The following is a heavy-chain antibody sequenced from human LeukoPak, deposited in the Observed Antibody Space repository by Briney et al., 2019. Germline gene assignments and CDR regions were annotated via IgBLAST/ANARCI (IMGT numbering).Heavy chain of an antibody. Sequence: GRSLRLSCAASGFTFDDYAMHWVRQAPGKGLEWVSGISWNSGSIGYADSVKGRFTISRDNAKNSLYLQMNSLRAEDTALYYCAKDQYDYGDYGPLNQWGQGTLVTVSS. D-gene: IGHD4-17*01. CDR2: ISWNSGSI. J-gene: IGHJ4*02. CDR1: GFTFDDYA. CDR3: AKDQYDYGDYGPLNQ. V-gene: IGHV3-9*01.